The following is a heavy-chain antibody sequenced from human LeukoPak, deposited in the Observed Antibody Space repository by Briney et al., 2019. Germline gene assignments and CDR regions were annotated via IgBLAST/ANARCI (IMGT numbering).Heavy chain of an antibody. J-gene: IGHJ4*02. D-gene: IGHD4-17*01. CDR2: IRYDGSNK. Sequence: PGGSLRLSCAASGLTFSSYGMHWVRQAPGKGLEWVAFIRYDGSNKYYADSVKGRFTISRDNSKNTLYLQMNSLRAEDTAVYYCAKDPRDYGDYPGYWGQGTLVTVSS. CDR1: GLTFSSYG. CDR3: AKDPRDYGDYPGY. V-gene: IGHV3-30*02.